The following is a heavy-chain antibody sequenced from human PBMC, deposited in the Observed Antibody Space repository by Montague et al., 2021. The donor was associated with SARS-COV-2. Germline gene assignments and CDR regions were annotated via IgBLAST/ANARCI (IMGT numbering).Heavy chain of an antibody. V-gene: IGHV4-39*02. Sequence: SETLSLTCSVSSGSIISSGYYWGWNRQPQGKELEWIGNIYYSGNTYYNPSIQSRGTIYVDTSKNHLSLRSSSVTAADTAVYFCARAMSLGVTTPFDYWGQGSQVTVSS. J-gene: IGHJ4*02. CDR1: SGSIISSGYY. D-gene: IGHD3-10*01. CDR2: IYYSGNT. CDR3: ARAMSLGVTTPFDY.